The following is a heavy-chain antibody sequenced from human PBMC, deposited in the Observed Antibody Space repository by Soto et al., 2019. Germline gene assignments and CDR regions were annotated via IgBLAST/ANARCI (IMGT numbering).Heavy chain of an antibody. CDR2: INEDGSTT. V-gene: IGHV3-74*01. J-gene: IGHJ4*02. Sequence: GGSLRLSCAASGFTFNSYWMHWVRQAPGKGLVWVSRINEDGSTTNYADSVKGRFTISRDNAKNTLYLQMDSLRVEDTAVYYCVRGTIAAAGADYWGQGTLVTVSS. CDR1: GFTFNSYW. CDR3: VRGTIAAAGADY. D-gene: IGHD6-13*01.